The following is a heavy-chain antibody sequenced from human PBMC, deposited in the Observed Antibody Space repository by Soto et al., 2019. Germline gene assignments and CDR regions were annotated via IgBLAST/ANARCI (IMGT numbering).Heavy chain of an antibody. CDR2: IIPILGIA. CDR3: AREGGDYYFDY. J-gene: IGHJ4*02. CDR1: GGTFSSYT. D-gene: IGHD4-17*01. V-gene: IGHV1-69*04. Sequence: ASVKVSCKASGGTFSSYTISWVRQAPGQGLEWMGRIIPILGIANYAQKFQGRVTITADKSTSTAYMELSSLRSEDTAVYYCAREGGDYYFDYWGQGTLVTVSS.